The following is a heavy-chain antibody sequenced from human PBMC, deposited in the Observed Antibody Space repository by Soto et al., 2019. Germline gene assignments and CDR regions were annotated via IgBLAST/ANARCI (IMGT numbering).Heavy chain of an antibody. CDR1: GGSISSGGYY. CDR2: IYYSGST. V-gene: IGHV4-31*03. CDR3: ARVDYYDSSGSNWFDP. Sequence: QVQLQESGPGLVKPSQTLSLTCTVSGGSISSGGYYWSWIRQHPGKGLEWIGYIYYSGSTYYNPSLNSRVTISVDTSKNQFSLKLSSVTAADTAVYYCARVDYYDSSGSNWFDPWGQGTLVTVSS. J-gene: IGHJ5*02. D-gene: IGHD3-22*01.